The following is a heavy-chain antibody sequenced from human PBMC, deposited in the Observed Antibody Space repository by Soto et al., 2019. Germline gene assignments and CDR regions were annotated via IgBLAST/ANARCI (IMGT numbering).Heavy chain of an antibody. CDR1: GGSISSSSYY. V-gene: IGHV4-39*01. CDR3: ARVSYTAMVKTAFDI. J-gene: IGHJ3*02. D-gene: IGHD5-18*01. Sequence: SETLSLTCTVSGGSISSSSYYWGWIRQPPGKGLEWIGSIYYSGSTYYNPSLKSRVTISVDTSKNQFSLKLSSVTAADTAVYYCARVSYTAMVKTAFDIWGQGTMVTVSS. CDR2: IYYSGST.